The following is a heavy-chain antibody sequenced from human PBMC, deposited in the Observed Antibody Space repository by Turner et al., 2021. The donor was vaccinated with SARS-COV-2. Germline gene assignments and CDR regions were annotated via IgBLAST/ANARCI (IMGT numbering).Heavy chain of an antibody. Sequence: QLQLQESGPGLGKPSETPSLTCTVPGGSISSSSSYWGWIRQPPGKGLEWSGNIYYSGGAYYNPSLKSRVTISVDPSKNQFSLKLTSVTAADTAVYYCARLMDTAMDYYGTDVWGQGTTVTVSS. J-gene: IGHJ6*02. CDR3: ARLMDTAMDYYGTDV. D-gene: IGHD5-18*01. V-gene: IGHV4-39*01. CDR1: GGSISSSSSY. CDR2: IYYSGGA.